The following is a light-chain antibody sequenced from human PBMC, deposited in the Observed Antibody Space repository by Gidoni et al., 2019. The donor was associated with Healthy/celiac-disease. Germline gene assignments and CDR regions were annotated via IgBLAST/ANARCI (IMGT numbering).Light chain of an antibody. Sequence: DIQMTQSPSSLSASVGDRVTITCRASQGISNSLAWYQQKPGKAPKLLLYAASRLESGVPSRFSGSGSGTDYTLTISSLQPEDFATYYCQQYYSTPQRTFXQXTKVEIK. J-gene: IGKJ1*01. CDR3: QQYYSTPQRT. CDR2: AAS. V-gene: IGKV1-NL1*01. CDR1: QGISNS.